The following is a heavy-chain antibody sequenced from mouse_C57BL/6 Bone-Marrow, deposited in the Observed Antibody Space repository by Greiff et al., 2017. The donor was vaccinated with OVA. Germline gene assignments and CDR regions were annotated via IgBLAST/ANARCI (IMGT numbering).Heavy chain of an antibody. V-gene: IGHV5-4*01. CDR1: GFTFSSYA. Sequence: EVKVVESGGGLVKPGGSLKLSCAASGFTFSSYAMSWVRQTPEKRLEWVATISDGGSYTYYPDNVKGRFTISRDNAKNNLYLQMSHLKSEDTAMYYCAREDYGSSYLYAMDYWGQGTSVTVSS. CDR2: ISDGGSYT. J-gene: IGHJ4*01. D-gene: IGHD1-1*01. CDR3: AREDYGSSYLYAMDY.